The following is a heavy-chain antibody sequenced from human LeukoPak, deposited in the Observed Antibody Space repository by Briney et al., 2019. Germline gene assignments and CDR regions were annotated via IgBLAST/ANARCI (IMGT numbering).Heavy chain of an antibody. CDR1: GGSFSGYY. CDR2: INHSGST. V-gene: IGHV4-34*01. Sequence: SETLSLTCAVYGGSFSGYYWSWIRQPPGKGLEWIGEINHSGSTNYNPSLKSRVTISVDTSKNQFSLKLSSVTAADTAVYCCARSYYGSGSRGRWFDPWGQGTLVTVSS. D-gene: IGHD3-10*01. CDR3: ARSYYGSGSRGRWFDP. J-gene: IGHJ5*02.